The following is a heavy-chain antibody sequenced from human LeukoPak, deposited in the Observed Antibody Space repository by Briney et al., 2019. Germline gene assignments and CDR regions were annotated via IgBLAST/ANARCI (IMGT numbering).Heavy chain of an antibody. V-gene: IGHV4-59*08. D-gene: IGHD4-17*01. CDR1: GGSISSYY. CDR2: IYYSGST. CDR3: AGVTTSTPLLYFDY. Sequence: SSETLSLTCTVSGGSISSYYWSWIRQPPGKGLEWIGYIYYSGSTNYNPSLKSRVTISVDTSKNQFSLKLSSVTAADTAVYYCAGVTTSTPLLYFDYWGQGTLVTVSS. J-gene: IGHJ4*02.